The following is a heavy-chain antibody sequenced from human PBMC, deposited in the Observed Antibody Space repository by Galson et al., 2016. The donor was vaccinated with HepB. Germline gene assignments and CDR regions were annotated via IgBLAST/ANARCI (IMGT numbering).Heavy chain of an antibody. CDR3: ARFSISGTTGFDY. CDR1: GGSISSGGYY. D-gene: IGHD1-20*01. CDR2: IYYSGST. Sequence: TLSLTCTVSGGSISSGGYYWSWIRQHPGKGLEWIGYIYYSGSTYYTPSLKSRVNISVDTSKNQFSLKLNSVTAADTAVYYCARFSISGTTGFDYWGQGTLVTVSS. V-gene: IGHV4-31*03. J-gene: IGHJ4*02.